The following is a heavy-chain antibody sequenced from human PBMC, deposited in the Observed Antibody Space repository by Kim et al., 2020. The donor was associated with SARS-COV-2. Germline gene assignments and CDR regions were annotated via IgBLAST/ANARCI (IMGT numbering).Heavy chain of an antibody. D-gene: IGHD4-4*01. CDR3: ASSFYNNAPPFDY. V-gene: IGHV3-30*07. Sequence: YEDPEKRRFTISKDNSKNTLYLQRNSLRAEDTAVYYCASSFYNNAPPFDYWGQGTLVIVSS. J-gene: IGHJ4*02.